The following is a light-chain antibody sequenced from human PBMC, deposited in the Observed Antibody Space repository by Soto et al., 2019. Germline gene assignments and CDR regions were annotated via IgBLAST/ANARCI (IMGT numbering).Light chain of an antibody. CDR2: SNN. J-gene: IGLJ2*01. CDR3: AAWDGSLNVV. CDR1: SSNIGSNT. V-gene: IGLV1-44*01. Sequence: QSVLTQPPSASGTPGQRVTISCSGSSSNIGSNTVNWYQQLPGRAPQLLIYSNNQRPSGVPDRFSGSKSGTSSSLVIRGLQAEDEADYYWAAWDGSLNVVFGGGTKLTVL.